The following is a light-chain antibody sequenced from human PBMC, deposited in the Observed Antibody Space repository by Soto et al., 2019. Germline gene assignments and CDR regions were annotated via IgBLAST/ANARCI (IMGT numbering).Light chain of an antibody. CDR2: DAS. Sequence: EIVLTQSPATLSLSPGARAPLSCRARQSVSSYLAWYQQNPGQAPRLLIYDASNRATGIPARFSGSGSGTDFTLTISSLEPEDFAVYYCQQRSNWPPWTFGQGTKVDIK. CDR1: QSVSSY. J-gene: IGKJ1*01. V-gene: IGKV3-11*01. CDR3: QQRSNWPPWT.